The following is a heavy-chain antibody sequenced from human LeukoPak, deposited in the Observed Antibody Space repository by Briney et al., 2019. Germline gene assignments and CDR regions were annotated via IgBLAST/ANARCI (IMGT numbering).Heavy chain of an antibody. Sequence: PGGSLRLSCAASGFTFSNYWMHWVRQVPGKGLVWVSRVNIDGSTTSYADSVKGRFTISRDNSKNTLYLQMNSLRAEDAAVYYCAKVGGIAVAGRFDYWGQGTLVTVSS. V-gene: IGHV3-74*01. CDR3: AKVGGIAVAGRFDY. CDR2: VNIDGSTT. CDR1: GFTFSNYW. D-gene: IGHD6-19*01. J-gene: IGHJ4*02.